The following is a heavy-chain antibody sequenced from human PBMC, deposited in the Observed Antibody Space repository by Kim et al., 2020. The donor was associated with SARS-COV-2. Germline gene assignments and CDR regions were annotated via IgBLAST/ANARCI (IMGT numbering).Heavy chain of an antibody. CDR1: GGSISSSSYY. CDR3: ARHGGSIWADVYYFDY. J-gene: IGHJ4*02. D-gene: IGHD3-16*01. V-gene: IGHV4-39*01. CDR2: IYYSGST. Sequence: SETLSLTCTVSGGSISSSSYYWGWIRQPPGKGLEWIGSIYYSGSTYYNPSLKSRVTISVDTSKNQFSLKLSSVTAADTAVYYCARHGGSIWADVYYFDYWGQGTLVTVSS.